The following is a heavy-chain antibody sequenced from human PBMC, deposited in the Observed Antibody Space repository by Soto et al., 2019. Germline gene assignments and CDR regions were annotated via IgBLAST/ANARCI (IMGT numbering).Heavy chain of an antibody. CDR3: ARPLYSSSGY. V-gene: IGHV1-2*02. J-gene: IGHJ4*02. CDR2: INPNSGGT. Sequence: ASVKVSCKASGYIFTGYYMHWVRQAPGQGLEWMGWINPNSGGTNYAQRFQGRVTMTRDTSISTAYMELSRLRSDDTAVYYCARPLYSSSGYWGQGTLVTVSS. D-gene: IGHD6-19*01. CDR1: GYIFTGYY.